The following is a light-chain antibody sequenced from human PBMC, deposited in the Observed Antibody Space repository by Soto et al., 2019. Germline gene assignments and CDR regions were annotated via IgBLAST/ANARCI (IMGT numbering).Light chain of an antibody. V-gene: IGLV2-14*01. J-gene: IGLJ2*01. CDR1: SSDVGAYDF. CDR3: SSYTTRSTLV. Sequence: QAVVTQPASVSGSPGQSITISCTGTSSDVGAYDFVSWYQHSPGKAPKLVTFDVTHRPPGISDRFSGSKSANTASLTISGLQAEDEAFYYCSSYTTRSTLVFGGGTKLTVL. CDR2: DVT.